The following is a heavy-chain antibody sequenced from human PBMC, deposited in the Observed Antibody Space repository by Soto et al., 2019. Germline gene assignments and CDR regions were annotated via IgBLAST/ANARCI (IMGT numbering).Heavy chain of an antibody. V-gene: IGHV3-23*01. CDR2: FSGRSGDT. D-gene: IGHD6-19*01. J-gene: IGHJ4*02. CDR3: ARDSSAWPNYFDS. Sequence: PGGSLRLSCLASGFSISTHALTWVRQAPGKGLEWVSSFSGRSGDTYYAASVKGRFTISGDSSKNTVILQMNNLRADDTALYYCARDSSAWPNYFDSWGQGIQVTVSS. CDR1: GFSISTHA.